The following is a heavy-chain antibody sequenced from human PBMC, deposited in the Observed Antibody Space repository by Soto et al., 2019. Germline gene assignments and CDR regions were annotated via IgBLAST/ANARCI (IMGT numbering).Heavy chain of an antibody. D-gene: IGHD2-2*01. J-gene: IGHJ6*03. V-gene: IGHV3-7*01. CDR3: ARVAVPAAPTIYYYYYYMDV. CDR1: GFTFCCYW. Sequence: GGALRICCAASGFTFCCYWMCWVPPAPGEGGEGVANIKQDGSEKYYVDSVKGRFTISRDNAKNSLYLQMNSLRAEDTAVYYCARVAVPAAPTIYYYYYYMDVWGKGTTVTVSS. CDR2: IKQDGSEK.